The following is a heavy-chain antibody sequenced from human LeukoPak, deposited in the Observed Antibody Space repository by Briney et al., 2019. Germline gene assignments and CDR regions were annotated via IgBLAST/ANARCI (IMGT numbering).Heavy chain of an antibody. CDR2: ISGSGGST. Sequence: GGSLRLSCAASGFTFSSYAMSWVRQAPGKGLEWVSAISGSGGSTYYADSVKGRFTISRDNSKNTLYLQMNSLRAEDTAVYCCAKDALITMVRGVSVFDYWGQGTLVTVSS. CDR1: GFTFSSYA. V-gene: IGHV3-23*01. J-gene: IGHJ4*02. D-gene: IGHD3-10*01. CDR3: AKDALITMVRGVSVFDY.